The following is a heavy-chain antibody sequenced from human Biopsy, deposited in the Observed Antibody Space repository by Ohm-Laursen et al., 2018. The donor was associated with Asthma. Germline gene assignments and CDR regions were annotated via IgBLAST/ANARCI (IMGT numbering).Heavy chain of an antibody. J-gene: IGHJ4*02. CDR3: AKRRGYSGHDNDY. D-gene: IGHD5-12*01. Sequence: SLRLSCSASGFMFRSFGMHWVRQAPGKGLEWVAVISYDGNHKFYEDFVKGRFTISRDNSKNTLYLQMNSLRTEDTAVYYCAKRRGYSGHDNDYWGQGTLVTVSS. CDR1: GFMFRSFG. CDR2: ISYDGNHK. V-gene: IGHV3-30*18.